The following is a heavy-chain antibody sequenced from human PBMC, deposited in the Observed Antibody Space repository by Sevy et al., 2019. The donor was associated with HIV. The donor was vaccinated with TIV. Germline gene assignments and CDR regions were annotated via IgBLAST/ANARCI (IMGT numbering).Heavy chain of an antibody. D-gene: IGHD3-9*01. CDR1: GFTFSNAW. CDR3: TTDCMYYDILTGYYRVVDY. Sequence: GGSLRLSCAGSGFTFSNAWMSWVRQAPGKGLEWVGRIKSKTDGGTADHAAPVKGRFTISRDDSKNTLYLQMNSLKTEDTAVYYCTTDCMYYDILTGYYRVVDYWGQGTLVTVSS. J-gene: IGHJ4*02. V-gene: IGHV3-15*01. CDR2: IKSKTDGGTA.